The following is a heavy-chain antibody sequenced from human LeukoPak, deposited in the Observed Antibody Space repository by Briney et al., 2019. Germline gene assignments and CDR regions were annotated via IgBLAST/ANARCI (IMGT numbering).Heavy chain of an antibody. V-gene: IGHV1-2*06. CDR2: INPNSGGT. CDR1: GYTFTGYY. Sequence: ASVKVSCKASGYTFTGYYMHWVRQAPGQGLEWMGRINPNSGGTNYAQKFQGRVTMTRDTSTSTAYMELSRLRSDDTAVYYCARGAPHYYDSSGPADYWGQGTLVTVSS. CDR3: ARGAPHYYDSSGPADY. J-gene: IGHJ4*02. D-gene: IGHD3-22*01.